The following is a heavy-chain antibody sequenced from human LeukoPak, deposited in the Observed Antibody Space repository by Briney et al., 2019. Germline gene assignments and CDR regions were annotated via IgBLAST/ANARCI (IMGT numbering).Heavy chain of an antibody. CDR1: GFTFSSYE. J-gene: IGHJ4*02. CDR3: AKQYGGYFEY. CDR2: ISSSGSTI. Sequence: PGGSLRLSCAASGFTFSSYEMNWVRQAPGKGLEWVSYISSSGSTIYYADSVKGRFTISRGNSKNTLYLQMDSLRPEDTAVYYCAKQYGGYFEYWGQGTLVSVSS. D-gene: IGHD6-13*01. V-gene: IGHV3-48*03.